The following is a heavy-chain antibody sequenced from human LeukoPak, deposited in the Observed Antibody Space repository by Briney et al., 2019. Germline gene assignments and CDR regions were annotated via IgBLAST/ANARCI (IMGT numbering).Heavy chain of an antibody. D-gene: IGHD1-14*01. CDR1: GFTFSSYW. CDR3: AKVTLASGNFDY. V-gene: IGHV3-7*03. J-gene: IGHJ4*02. CDR2: IKTDGSEK. Sequence: GGSLRLSCEASGFTFSSYWMSWVRKAPGKGLEWVANIKTDGSEKYYVDSVKGRFTISRDNAKNSLYLQMNSLRAEDTAVYYCAKVTLASGNFDYWGQGTLVTVSS.